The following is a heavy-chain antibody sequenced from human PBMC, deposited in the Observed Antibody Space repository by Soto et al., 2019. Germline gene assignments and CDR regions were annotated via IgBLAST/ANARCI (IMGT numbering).Heavy chain of an antibody. J-gene: IGHJ4*02. CDR2: IHYSGTT. V-gene: IGHV4-59*01. D-gene: IGHD2-8*01. CDR1: GTSISSYY. Sequence: VQLQESGSGLVKASETLSLTCTVSGTSISSYYWSWIRQPPGKGLEWIANIHYSGTTNYNPSLASRVTLSVDTSKNQFSLKMTSVTAADRAMYFCARYNSYAIDYWGRGTLVTVSS. CDR3: ARYNSYAIDY.